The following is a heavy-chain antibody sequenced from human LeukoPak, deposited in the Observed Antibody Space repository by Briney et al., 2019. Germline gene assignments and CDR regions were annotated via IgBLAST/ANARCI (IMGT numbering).Heavy chain of an antibody. J-gene: IGHJ4*02. D-gene: IGHD2-15*01. V-gene: IGHV3-66*02. CDR2: IYSGGST. CDR3: ARRGGYCSGGSCYGIMSY. Sequence: GGSLRLSCAASGFTFSNYWMSWVRQAPGKGLEWVSVIYSGGSTYYADSVKGRFTISRDNSKNTLYLQMNSPRAEDTAVYYCARRGGYCSGGSCYGIMSYWGQGTLVTVSS. CDR1: GFTFSNYW.